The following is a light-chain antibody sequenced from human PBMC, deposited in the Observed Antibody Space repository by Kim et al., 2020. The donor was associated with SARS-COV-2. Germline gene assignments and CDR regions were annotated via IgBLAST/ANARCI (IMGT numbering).Light chain of an antibody. J-gene: IGLJ2*01. CDR1: SSDVGGYNY. V-gene: IGLV2-14*03. CDR3: SSYTSSSPVV. Sequence: GQSLTISCTGTSSDVGGYNYVSWYQQHPGKAPKLMIYDVSNRPSGVSNRFSGSKSGNTASLTISGLQAEDEADYYCSSYTSSSPVVFGGGTQLTVL. CDR2: DVS.